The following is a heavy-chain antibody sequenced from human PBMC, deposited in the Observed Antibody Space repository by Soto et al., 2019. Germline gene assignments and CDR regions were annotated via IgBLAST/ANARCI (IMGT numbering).Heavy chain of an antibody. CDR1: GFTFSDYY. CDR3: ASRYSSGWREFDY. J-gene: IGHJ4*02. CDR2: ISSSGSTI. Sequence: PGGSLRLSCAASGFTFSDYYMSWIRQAPGKGLEWVSYISSSGSTIYYADSVKGRFTISRDNAKNSLYLQMNSLRAEDTAVYYCASRYSSGWREFDYWGQGTLVTVSS. D-gene: IGHD6-19*01. V-gene: IGHV3-11*01.